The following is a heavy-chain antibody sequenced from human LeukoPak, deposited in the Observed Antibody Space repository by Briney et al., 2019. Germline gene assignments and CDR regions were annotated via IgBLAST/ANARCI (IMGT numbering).Heavy chain of an antibody. CDR1: GGYFSDYY. CDR2: INHRGST. Sequence: SETLSLTCAVYGGYFSDYYWTWIRQTPGKGLQWIGQINHRGSTTYNPSLKSRVTISVDTSNNQFSLRLNSVTAADTATYYCARPMFKYYSDRGPLWFDPWGQGTLVIVSS. J-gene: IGHJ5*02. V-gene: IGHV4-34*01. D-gene: IGHD3-22*01. CDR3: ARPMFKYYSDRGPLWFDP.